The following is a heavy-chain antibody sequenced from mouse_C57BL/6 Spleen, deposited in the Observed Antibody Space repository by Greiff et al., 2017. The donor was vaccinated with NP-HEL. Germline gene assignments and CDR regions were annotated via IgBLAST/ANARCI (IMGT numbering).Heavy chain of an antibody. V-gene: IGHV1-5*01. Sequence: VQLQQSGTVLARPGASVKMSCKTSGYTFTSYWMHWVKQRPGQGLEWIGAIYPGNSDTSYNQKFKGKAKLTAVTSASTAYMDLSSLTNEDSAVYYCTKYDYETYYFDYWGQGTTLTVSS. J-gene: IGHJ2*01. D-gene: IGHD2-4*01. CDR2: IYPGNSDT. CDR1: GYTFTSYW. CDR3: TKYDYETYYFDY.